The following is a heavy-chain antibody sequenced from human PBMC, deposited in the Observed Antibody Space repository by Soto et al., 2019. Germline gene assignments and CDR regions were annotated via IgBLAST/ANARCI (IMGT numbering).Heavy chain of an antibody. CDR1: GLSISSSNW. D-gene: IGHD3-3*01. J-gene: IGHJ5*02. Sequence: PSETLSLTCAVFGLSISSSNWWGWIRQPPGKGLEWIGYIYYIGTTYFIPSLKSRVTMSVDTSKNLFSLKLTFVTAAVTSVFYCATYYDFWSGYYTGNWFDPRGQGTLVTVSS. CDR2: IYYIGTT. V-gene: IGHV4-28*01. CDR3: ATYYDFWSGYYTGNWFDP.